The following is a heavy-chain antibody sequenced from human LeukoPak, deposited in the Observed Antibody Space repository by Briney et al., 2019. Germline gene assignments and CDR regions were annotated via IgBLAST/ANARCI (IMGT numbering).Heavy chain of an antibody. CDR3: ARECRGYCSGGSGNDAFDI. CDR1: GXSISSYY. Sequence: SETLSLTCTVSGXSISSYYWSWIRQPPGKGLEWIVYIYYSGSTNYIPSLKSRVTISVDTSKNQFSLKLSSVTAADTAVYYCARECRGYCSGGSGNDAFDIWGQGTMVTVSS. V-gene: IGHV4-59*12. CDR2: IYYSGST. J-gene: IGHJ3*02. D-gene: IGHD2-15*01.